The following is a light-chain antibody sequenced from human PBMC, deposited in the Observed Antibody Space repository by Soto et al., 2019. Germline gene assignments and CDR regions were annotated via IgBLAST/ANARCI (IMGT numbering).Light chain of an antibody. Sequence: EIVLTQSPATLSLSPGERATLSCRASQSVSSYLAWYQQKPGQAPRLLIYDASNRATGIPARFGGSGSGTDFTLTISGLEPEDSAVYYCQQYNNWPITFGQGTRLEIK. CDR3: QQYNNWPIT. V-gene: IGKV3-11*01. J-gene: IGKJ5*01. CDR1: QSVSSY. CDR2: DAS.